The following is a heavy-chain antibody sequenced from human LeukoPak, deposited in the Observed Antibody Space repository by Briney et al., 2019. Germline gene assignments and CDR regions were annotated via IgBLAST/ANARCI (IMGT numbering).Heavy chain of an antibody. CDR2: IKSKTDGGTT. CDR1: GFTFSNAW. CDR3: TTDAPHGIAAAY. D-gene: IGHD6-13*01. J-gene: IGHJ4*02. V-gene: IGHV3-15*01. Sequence: GGSLRLSCAASGFTFSNAWMSWVRQAPGKGLEWVGRIKSKTDGGTTDYAAPVKGRFTISRDDSKNTLYLQMNSLRTEDTAVYYCTTDAPHGIAAAYWGQGTLVTVSS.